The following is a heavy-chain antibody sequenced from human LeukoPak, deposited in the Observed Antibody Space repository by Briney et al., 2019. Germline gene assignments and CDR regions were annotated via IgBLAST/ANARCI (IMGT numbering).Heavy chain of an antibody. J-gene: IGHJ4*02. V-gene: IGHV1-2*02. CDR3: ARAPRPYSYGYHLDY. Sequence: ASVKVSCKASGYTFTGYYMHWVRQAPGQGLEWMGWINPNSGGTNYAQKFQGRVTMTRDTSISTAYMKLSRLRSDDTAVYYCARAPRPYSYGYHLDYWGQGTLVTVSS. D-gene: IGHD5-18*01. CDR1: GYTFTGYY. CDR2: INPNSGGT.